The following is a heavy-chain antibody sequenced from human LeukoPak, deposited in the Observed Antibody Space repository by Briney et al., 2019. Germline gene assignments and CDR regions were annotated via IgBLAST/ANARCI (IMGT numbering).Heavy chain of an antibody. CDR1: GFTFSSYA. CDR2: ISYDGSNK. CDR3: ARDIAVAGTGNGEYFQH. Sequence: GGSLRLSCAASGFTFSSYAMHWVRQAPGKGLEWVAVISYDGSNKYYADSVKGRFTISRDNAKNSLYLQMNSLRAEDTAAYYCARDIAVAGTGNGEYFQHWGQGTLVTVSS. D-gene: IGHD6-19*01. V-gene: IGHV3-30*04. J-gene: IGHJ1*01.